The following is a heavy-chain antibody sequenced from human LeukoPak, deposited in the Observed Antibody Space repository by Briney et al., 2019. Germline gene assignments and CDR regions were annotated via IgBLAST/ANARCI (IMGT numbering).Heavy chain of an antibody. CDR3: ATAPRSDTTYYDFWSGHQFDY. Sequence: GASVKVSCKVSGYTLSELSMHWVRQAPGEGLEWMGGFDHEEGETIYAQKFQGRVTMTEDTSTDTAYMELSSLRSEDTAVYFCATAPRSDTTYYDFWSGHQFDYWGQGTQVTVSS. D-gene: IGHD3-3*01. CDR1: GYTLSELS. J-gene: IGHJ4*02. CDR2: FDHEEGET. V-gene: IGHV1-24*01.